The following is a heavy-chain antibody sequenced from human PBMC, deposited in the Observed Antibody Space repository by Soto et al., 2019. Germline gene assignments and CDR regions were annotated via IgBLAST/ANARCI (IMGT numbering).Heavy chain of an antibody. CDR3: VKAGYNVYDSASDI. CDR1: GFIFSSYA. V-gene: IGHV3-64D*06. J-gene: IGHJ3*02. CDR2: ISNEGEPL. D-gene: IGHD5-12*01. Sequence: PGGSLRLSCSASGFIFSSYAMHWVRQAPGKGLEYLSIISNEGEPLWYADSVKGRFTISRDNSKNTLYLQMSGLRVEDTAVYYCVKAGYNVYDSASDIWGQGTMVTVS.